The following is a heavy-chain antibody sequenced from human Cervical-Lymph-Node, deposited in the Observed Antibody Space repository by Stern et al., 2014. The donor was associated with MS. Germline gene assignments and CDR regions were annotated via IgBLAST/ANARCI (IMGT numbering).Heavy chain of an antibody. CDR1: GYTFTNNW. CDR3: ARPPPRRKWDDPNYGMDV. Sequence: EVQLLESGAEVKKPGESLKISCKGSGYTFTNNWIAWVRQMPGKGLEWMGIIYPDDSAIRYSPSFQGQVTISAEKSISPAYLQWSSLKAADSAVYYCARPPPRRKWDDPNYGMDVWGQGTTVTVSS. D-gene: IGHD1-1*01. J-gene: IGHJ6*02. V-gene: IGHV5-51*03. CDR2: IYPDDSAI.